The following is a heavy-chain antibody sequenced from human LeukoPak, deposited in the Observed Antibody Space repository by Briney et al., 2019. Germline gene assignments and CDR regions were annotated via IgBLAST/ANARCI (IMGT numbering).Heavy chain of an antibody. D-gene: IGHD3-22*01. J-gene: IGHJ4*02. CDR1: RFTFSSYA. V-gene: IGHV3-23*01. CDR3: AKDPGYDSSGYWYYFDY. CDR2: ISGSGGST. Sequence: GGSLRLSCAASRFTFSSYAMSWVRQAPGKGLEWVSGISGSGGSTDYADSVKGRFTISRDNSKNTLYLQMNSLRAEDTAVYYCAKDPGYDSSGYWYYFDYWGQGTLVTVSS.